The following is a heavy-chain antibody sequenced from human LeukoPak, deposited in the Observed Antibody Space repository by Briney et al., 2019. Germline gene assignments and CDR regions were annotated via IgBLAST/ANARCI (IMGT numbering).Heavy chain of an antibody. D-gene: IGHD4-17*01. Sequence: ASVKVSCKASGYTFTSYDINWVRQATGQGLEWMEYINPNSGNTGYAQRFQGRLTMTRNTSISTAYMELSSLISDDTAIYYCARELRRDAYWGQGALVTVSS. V-gene: IGHV1-8*01. CDR3: ARELRRDAY. J-gene: IGHJ4*02. CDR1: GYTFTSYD. CDR2: INPNSGNT.